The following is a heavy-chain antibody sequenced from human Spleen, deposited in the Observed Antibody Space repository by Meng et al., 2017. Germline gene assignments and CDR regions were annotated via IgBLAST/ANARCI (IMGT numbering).Heavy chain of an antibody. CDR3: ARDEDISAAGKLFGDY. Sequence: GELMQSGPGVKKPGASVKVSCKPSGYNFPDYYIHWVRRAPGQGLEWMGRINPKSGDTHYAQKFQARVTMTGDTSISTAYMELSGLRSDDTAMYYCARDEDISAAGKLFGDYWGQGTLVTVSS. V-gene: IGHV1-2*06. D-gene: IGHD6-25*01. J-gene: IGHJ4*02. CDR2: INPKSGDT. CDR1: GYNFPDYY.